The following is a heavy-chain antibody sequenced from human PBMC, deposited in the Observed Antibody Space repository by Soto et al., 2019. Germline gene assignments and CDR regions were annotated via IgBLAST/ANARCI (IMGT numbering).Heavy chain of an antibody. V-gene: IGHV1-8*01. Sequence: QVQLVQSGAEVKKPGASVKVSCKASGYTFTSYDINWVRQATGQGLEWMGWMNPNSGNTGYAQKFQGRVTMTRNTSISKAYMELSSLRSEEAAVYYCGRVLRWSGGRCYCGMDVWGQGTTVTVSS. CDR1: GYTFTSYD. D-gene: IGHD2-15*01. CDR2: MNPNSGNT. J-gene: IGHJ6*02. CDR3: GRVLRWSGGRCYCGMDV.